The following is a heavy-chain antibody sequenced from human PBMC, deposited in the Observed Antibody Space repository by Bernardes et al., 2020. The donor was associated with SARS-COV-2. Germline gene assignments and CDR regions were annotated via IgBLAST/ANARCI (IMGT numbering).Heavy chain of an antibody. CDR1: GYTFTGYY. J-gene: IGHJ6*03. Sequence: ASVKVSCKASGYTFTGYYMHWVRQAPGQGLEWMGWINPNSGGTNYAQKFQGRVTMTRDTSISTAYMELSRLRPDDTAVYYCARDRRFRRGSYYMDVWGKGTTVTVSS. V-gene: IGHV1-2*02. D-gene: IGHD3-3*01. CDR3: ARDRRFRRGSYYMDV. CDR2: INPNSGGT.